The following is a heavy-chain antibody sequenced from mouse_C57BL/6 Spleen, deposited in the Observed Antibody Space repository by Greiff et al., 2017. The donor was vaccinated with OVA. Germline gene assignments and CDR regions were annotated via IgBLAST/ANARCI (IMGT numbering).Heavy chain of an antibody. J-gene: IGHJ1*03. V-gene: IGHV1-53*01. Sequence: QVQLQQSGTELVKPGASVKLSCKASGYTFTSYWMHWVKQRPGQGLEWIGNINPSNGGTNYNEKFKSKATLTVDKSSSTAYMQLSSLTSEDSAVYYCARWGDYYGSSLWYCDVWGTGTTVTVSS. CDR3: ARWGDYYGSSLWYCDV. CDR2: INPSNGGT. CDR1: GYTFTSYW. D-gene: IGHD1-1*01.